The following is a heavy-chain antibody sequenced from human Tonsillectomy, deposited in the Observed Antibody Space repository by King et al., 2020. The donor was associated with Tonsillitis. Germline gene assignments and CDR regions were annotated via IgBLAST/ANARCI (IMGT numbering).Heavy chain of an antibody. CDR2: IYPGDSDS. CDR1: GYSFTNYW. CDR3: AKSWAPRRGPDYGMDV. D-gene: IGHD1-1*01. V-gene: IGHV5-51*01. J-gene: IGHJ6*02. Sequence: VQLVQSGAEVKKPGESLKISCKGSGYSFTNYWIAWVRQMPGKGLEWMGLIYPGDSDSTYSPSFQGQVTISADKSINTAYLQWSSLKASDTAMYYCAKSWAPRRGPDYGMDVWGQGTTVTVSS.